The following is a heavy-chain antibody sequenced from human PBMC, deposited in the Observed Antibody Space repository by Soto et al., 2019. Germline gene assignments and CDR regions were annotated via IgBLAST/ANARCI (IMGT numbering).Heavy chain of an antibody. CDR3: AKAIDSSGYLIYYFDY. D-gene: IGHD3-22*01. CDR1: VFTFSSYA. V-gene: IGHV3-23*01. Sequence: EVQLLESGGGLVQPGGSLRLSCAASVFTFSSYAMSWVRQAPGKGLEWVSAISGSGGSTYYADSVKGRFTISRDNSKNTLYLQMNSLRAEDTAVYYCAKAIDSSGYLIYYFDYWGQGTLVTVSS. CDR2: ISGSGGST. J-gene: IGHJ4*02.